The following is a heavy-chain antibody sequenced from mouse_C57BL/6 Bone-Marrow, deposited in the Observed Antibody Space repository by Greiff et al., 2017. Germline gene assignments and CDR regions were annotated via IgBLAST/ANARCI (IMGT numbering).Heavy chain of an antibody. CDR3: ASSWDY. J-gene: IGHJ4*01. Sequence: EVTLVESGGDLVKPGGSLKLSCAASGFTFSSYGMSWVRPTPDKRLEWVATISSGGSYTYYPDSVKGRFTISRDNAKNTLYLQMSSLKSEDTAMYYCASSWDYWGQGTSVTVSS. CDR2: ISSGGSYT. CDR1: GFTFSSYG. V-gene: IGHV5-6*01.